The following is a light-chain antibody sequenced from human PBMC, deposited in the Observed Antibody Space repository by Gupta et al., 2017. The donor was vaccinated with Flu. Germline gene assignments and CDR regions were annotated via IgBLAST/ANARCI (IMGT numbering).Light chain of an antibody. CDR2: SNI. Sequence: SSNIRGNVVNWYQHLPGTAPKLLLYSNIQRPSGVPARFSGDKSGTSASLAIRGLQSEDEADYFCASWDDNLNGWVFGGGTKLTVL. J-gene: IGLJ3*02. V-gene: IGLV1-44*01. CDR1: SSNIRGNV. CDR3: ASWDDNLNGWV.